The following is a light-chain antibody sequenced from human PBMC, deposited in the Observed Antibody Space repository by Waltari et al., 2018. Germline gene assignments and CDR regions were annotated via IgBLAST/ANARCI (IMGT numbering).Light chain of an antibody. CDR3: AAWDDSLSGLYV. CDR2: RTN. CDR1: SSNIKNNY. J-gene: IGLJ1*01. Sequence: QSVLTQPPSASGTPGQRVTISCSGSSSNIKNNYVYWYQQLPGTTPKLLIYRTNRWHSGVPDRCSCSKSCTSASLAISGLRSEDEADYYCAAWDDSLSGLYVFGTGTKVTVL. V-gene: IGLV1-47*01.